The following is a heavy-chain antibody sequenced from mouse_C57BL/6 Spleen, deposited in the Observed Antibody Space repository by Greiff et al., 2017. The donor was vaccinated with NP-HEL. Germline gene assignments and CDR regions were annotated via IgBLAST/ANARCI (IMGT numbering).Heavy chain of an antibody. CDR3: ARRGYSKRGYFDV. CDR2: IDPSDSYT. J-gene: IGHJ1*03. D-gene: IGHD2-5*01. V-gene: IGHV1-69*01. CDR1: GYTFTSYW. Sequence: QVQLQQPVAELVMPGASVKLSCKASGYTFTSYWMHWVKQRPGQGLEWIGEIDPSDSYTNYNQKFKGKSTLTVDKSSSTAYMQLSSLTSEDSAVYYCARRGYSKRGYFDVWGTGTTVTVSS.